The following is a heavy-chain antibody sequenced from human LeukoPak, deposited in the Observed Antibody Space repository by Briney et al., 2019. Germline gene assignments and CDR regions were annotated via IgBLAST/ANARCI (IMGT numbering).Heavy chain of an antibody. CDR1: GFTFSSYA. D-gene: IGHD6-6*01. Sequence: PGGSLRLSCAASGFTFSSYAMSWVRQAPGKGLEWVSAISGSGGSTYYADSVKGRFTISRDNSKNTLYLQMNSLRAEDTAVYYCAKCWDSNSSALTDYWGQGTLVTVSS. J-gene: IGHJ4*02. CDR3: AKCWDSNSSALTDY. CDR2: ISGSGGST. V-gene: IGHV3-23*01.